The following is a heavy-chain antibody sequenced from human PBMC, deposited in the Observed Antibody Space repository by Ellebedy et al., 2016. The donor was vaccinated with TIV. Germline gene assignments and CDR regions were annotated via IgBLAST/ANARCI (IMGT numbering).Heavy chain of an antibody. V-gene: IGHV4-59*01. CDR3: ARDSPIQQQLISWYYGMDV. D-gene: IGHD6-13*01. J-gene: IGHJ6*02. CDR1: GGSINGYY. Sequence: MPSETLSLTCTVSGGSINGYYWTWIRQSPGNALEWIGEIDHSGTTKYKPSLNSRVTMSVDTSKKQISLKLSPVTAADTAVYYCARDSPIQQQLISWYYGMDVWGQGTTVTVSS. CDR2: IDHSGTT.